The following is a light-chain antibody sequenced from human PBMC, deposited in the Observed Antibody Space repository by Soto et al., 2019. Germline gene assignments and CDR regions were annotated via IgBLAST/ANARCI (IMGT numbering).Light chain of an antibody. CDR3: ASYAGSDTPYV. V-gene: IGLV2-23*01. CDR2: DAT. Sequence: QSALTQPASVSGSPGQSITISCTGTSDDVGTYNAVSWYQQHPGKAPKLMIYDATKRPSGVSGRFSASKSGNTASLTISGLQADDEADYYCASYAGSDTPYVFGTGTKLTVL. CDR1: SDDVGTYNA. J-gene: IGLJ1*01.